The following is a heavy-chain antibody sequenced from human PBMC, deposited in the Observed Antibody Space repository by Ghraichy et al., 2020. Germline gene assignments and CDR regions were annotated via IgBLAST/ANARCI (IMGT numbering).Heavy chain of an antibody. V-gene: IGHV6-1*01. CDR3: AREGRDAFDI. CDR1: GDSVSSDSAA. J-gene: IGHJ3*02. CDR2: TYYRSKWYS. Sequence: SQTLSLTCAISGDSVSSDSAAWNWIRQSPSRGLEWLGRTYYRSKWYSDYAVSAKSRITINPDKAKNQVSLQLNSVTPEDSAVYYCAREGRDAFDIWGQGTMVTVSS.